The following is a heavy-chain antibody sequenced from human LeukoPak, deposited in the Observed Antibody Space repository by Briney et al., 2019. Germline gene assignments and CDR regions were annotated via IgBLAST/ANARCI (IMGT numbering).Heavy chain of an antibody. J-gene: IGHJ4*02. Sequence: ASVKVSCKASGYIFMNYGITWMRQAPGQGLEWMGWISGYNGNTNYAQNLQGRVTMTTDTSTNTAYMELRSLTSDDTPIYYCARKSCRGGHCYSLLTDYWGQGTLVTVSS. CDR3: ARKSCRGGHCYSLLTDY. CDR1: GYIFMNYG. D-gene: IGHD2-21*01. V-gene: IGHV1-18*01. CDR2: ISGYNGNT.